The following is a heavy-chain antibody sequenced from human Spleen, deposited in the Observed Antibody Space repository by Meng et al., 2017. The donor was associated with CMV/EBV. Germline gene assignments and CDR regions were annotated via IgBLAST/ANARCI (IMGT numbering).Heavy chain of an antibody. Sequence: ASVKDSCKASGYIFTDHFFHWVRQAPGQGLEWMGWIYPNSGGTHYAQKFQGRLTVTTDTSISTGYMELSSLGSDDTAVYYCARGLGYSGYDLSPRFDYWGQGTLVTVSS. D-gene: IGHD5-12*01. J-gene: IGHJ4*02. V-gene: IGHV1-2*02. CDR2: IYPNSGGT. CDR3: ARGLGYSGYDLSPRFDY. CDR1: GYIFTDHF.